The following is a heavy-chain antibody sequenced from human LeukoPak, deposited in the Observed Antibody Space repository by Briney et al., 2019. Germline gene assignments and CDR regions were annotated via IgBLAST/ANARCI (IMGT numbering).Heavy chain of an antibody. Sequence: GGSLRLSCAASGFTFITYAMNWVRQAPGKWLEWVSAISVSGGNADYADSVKGRLTISRDNSKNTLYLQITSLSAEDTAVNYCARAYGFTDYWGQGTLVTVSS. J-gene: IGHJ4*02. D-gene: IGHD3-10*01. CDR3: ARAYGFTDY. V-gene: IGHV3-23*01. CDR1: GFTFITYA. CDR2: ISVSGGNA.